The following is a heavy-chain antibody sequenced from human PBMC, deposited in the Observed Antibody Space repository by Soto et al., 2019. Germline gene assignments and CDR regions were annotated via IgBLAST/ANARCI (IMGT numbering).Heavy chain of an antibody. J-gene: IGHJ6*02. CDR3: ASLPHTQGYYYYGMDV. CDR1: GFTFSSYS. CDR2: ISSSSSTI. Sequence: GGSLRLSCAASGFTFSSYSMNWVRQAPGKGLEWVSYISSSSSTIYYADSVKGRFTISRDNAKNSLYLQMNSLRDEDTAVYYCASLPHTQGYYYYGMDVWGQGTTVTVSS. V-gene: IGHV3-48*02.